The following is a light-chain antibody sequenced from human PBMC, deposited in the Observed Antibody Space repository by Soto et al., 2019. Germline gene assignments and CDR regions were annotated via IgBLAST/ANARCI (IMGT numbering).Light chain of an antibody. CDR3: QQSYSTPRA. CDR1: QSISTY. V-gene: IGKV1-39*01. Sequence: DIQMTQSPSSLSAPVGDRVTITCRASQSISTYLNWYQQKPGKAPKLLMYATSSLQSGVPSRFSGNGSGTDFTLTISSLQPEDFATYYCQQSYSTPRAFGPGTKVDIK. CDR2: ATS. J-gene: IGKJ3*01.